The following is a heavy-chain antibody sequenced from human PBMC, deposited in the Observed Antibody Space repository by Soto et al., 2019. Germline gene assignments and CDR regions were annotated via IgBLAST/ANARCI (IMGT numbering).Heavy chain of an antibody. CDR1: GFTFSSYW. Sequence: PGGSLRLSCAASGFTFSSYWMHWVRQAPGKGLEWVSLISWDGGSTYYADSVKGRFTISRDNSKNSLYLQMNSLRTEDTALYYCAKDIWRFLEWPPRHYYGMDVWGQGTTVTVSS. CDR2: ISWDGGST. D-gene: IGHD3-3*01. CDR3: AKDIWRFLEWPPRHYYGMDV. V-gene: IGHV3-43*01. J-gene: IGHJ6*02.